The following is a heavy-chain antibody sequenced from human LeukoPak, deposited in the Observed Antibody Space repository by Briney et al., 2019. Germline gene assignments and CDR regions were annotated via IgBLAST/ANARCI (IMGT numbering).Heavy chain of an antibody. D-gene: IGHD6-13*01. J-gene: IGHJ5*02. Sequence: GASVKVSCKASGHTFTSYDINWVRQATGHRLEWMGWMNPNSGNTGYAQKFQGRVTMTRNTSISTAYMELSSLRSMDTAVYYCARGSAAPYPWGQGTLVTVSS. CDR1: GHTFTSYD. V-gene: IGHV1-8*01. CDR3: ARGSAAPYP. CDR2: MNPNSGNT.